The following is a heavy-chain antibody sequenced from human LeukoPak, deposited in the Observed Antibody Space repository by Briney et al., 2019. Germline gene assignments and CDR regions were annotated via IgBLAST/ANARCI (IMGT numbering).Heavy chain of an antibody. J-gene: IGHJ6*03. CDR2: IYYSGST. D-gene: IGHD3-22*01. V-gene: IGHV4-59*12. CDR1: GGSISSYY. CDR3: VVRKGKNYYYMDV. Sequence: PSETLSLTCTVSGGSISSYYWSWIRQPPGKGLEWIGYIYYSGSTNYNPSLKSRVTISVDTSKNQFSLKLSSVTAADTAVYYCVVRKGKNYYYMDVWGKGTTVTVSS.